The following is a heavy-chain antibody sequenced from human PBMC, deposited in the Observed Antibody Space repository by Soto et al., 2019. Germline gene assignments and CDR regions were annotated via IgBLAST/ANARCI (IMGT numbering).Heavy chain of an antibody. D-gene: IGHD6-13*01. CDR1: RYSFTDYW. CDR2: IYPGDSDT. V-gene: IGHV5-51*01. Sequence: EVQLVQSGAEVKKPGESLKISCKAFRYSFTDYWIGWVRQMPGKGLEWMGIIYPGDSDTRYSPSFQGQVTISADKSISTAYLQWSSLKASDSAIYFCASHTNSWYYFDHWGQGTVVTVSS. J-gene: IGHJ4*02. CDR3: ASHTNSWYYFDH.